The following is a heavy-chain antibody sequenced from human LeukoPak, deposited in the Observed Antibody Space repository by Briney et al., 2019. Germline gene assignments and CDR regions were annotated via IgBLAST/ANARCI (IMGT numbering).Heavy chain of an antibody. D-gene: IGHD2-21*01. CDR2: IIPIFGTA. CDR1: GGTFSSYA. J-gene: IGHJ4*02. Sequence: SVTVSCKASGGTFSSYAISWVRQAPGQGPEWMGGIIPIFGTANYAQKFQGRVTITADESTSTAYMELSSLRSEDTALYYCARTESLALFCFEYWGPGTLVTVSS. CDR3: ARTESLALFCFEY. V-gene: IGHV1-69*01.